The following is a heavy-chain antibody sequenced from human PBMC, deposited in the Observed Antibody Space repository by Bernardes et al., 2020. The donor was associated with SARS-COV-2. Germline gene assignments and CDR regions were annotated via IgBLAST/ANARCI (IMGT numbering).Heavy chain of an antibody. J-gene: IGHJ3*01. CDR3: ARVRGDLGAFDF. CDR2: VNPNSGGA. CDR1: GYTFTDYY. V-gene: IGHV1-2*02. Sequence: ASVKVSCKASGYTFTDYYMHWVRQAPGQGLEWMGWVNPNSGGADYAQRFQGRVTMTRDSSISTAYMVLNRLTSDDTAVYYCARVRGDLGAFDFWGPVTMVTVSS. D-gene: IGHD2-21*01.